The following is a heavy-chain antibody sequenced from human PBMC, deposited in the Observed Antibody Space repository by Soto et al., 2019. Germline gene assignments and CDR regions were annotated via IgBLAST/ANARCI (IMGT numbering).Heavy chain of an antibody. CDR1: GFTFSSYG. CDR3: AKDLTILYYGMDV. V-gene: IGHV3-30*18. Sequence: GGSLRLSCAASGFTFSSYGMHWVRQAPGKGLEWVAVISYDGSNKYYADSVKGRFTIFRDNSKNTLYLQMNSLRAEDTAVYYCAKDLTILYYGMDVWGQGTTVTVSS. D-gene: IGHD2-15*01. CDR2: ISYDGSNK. J-gene: IGHJ6*02.